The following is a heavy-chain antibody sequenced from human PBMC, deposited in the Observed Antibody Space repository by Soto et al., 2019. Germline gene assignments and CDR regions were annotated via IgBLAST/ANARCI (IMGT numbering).Heavy chain of an antibody. V-gene: IGHV3-15*01. D-gene: IGHD3-3*01. CDR1: RFTFSTAW. Sequence: GGSLRLSCTGSRFTFSTAWLSWVRQAPGQGLEWVGRIKTKLDGETTAYAAPVKGRFSISRDDSKNTVYLHMSSLTAEDTAVYYCATVGERSRNWFNPWGQGTRVTVSS. J-gene: IGHJ5*02. CDR3: ATVGERSRNWFNP. CDR2: IKTKLDGETT.